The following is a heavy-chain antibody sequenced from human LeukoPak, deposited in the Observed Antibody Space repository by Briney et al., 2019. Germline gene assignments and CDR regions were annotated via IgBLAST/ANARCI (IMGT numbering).Heavy chain of an antibody. CDR1: GGSISSGSYY. Sequence: SQTLSLTRTVSGGSISSGSYYWSWIRQPAGKGLEWIGRIYTSGSTNYNPSLKSRVTISVDTSKNQFSLKLSSVTAADTAVYYCARGSSSSYGYWGQGTLVTVSS. V-gene: IGHV4-61*02. J-gene: IGHJ4*02. CDR3: ARGSSSSYGY. CDR2: IYTSGST. D-gene: IGHD6-6*01.